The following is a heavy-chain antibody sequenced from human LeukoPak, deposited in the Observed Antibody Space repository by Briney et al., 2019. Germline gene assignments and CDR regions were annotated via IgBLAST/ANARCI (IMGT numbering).Heavy chain of an antibody. J-gene: IGHJ1*01. Sequence: GSLRLSCAASGFTFSSYAMSWVRQPPGKGLEWIGSIYYSGSTYYNPSLKSRVTISVDTSKNQFSLKLSSVTAADTAVYYCARSSPFSIQHWGQGTLVTVSS. CDR3: ARSSPFSIQH. V-gene: IGHV4-38-2*01. CDR1: GFTFSSYA. CDR2: IYYSGST.